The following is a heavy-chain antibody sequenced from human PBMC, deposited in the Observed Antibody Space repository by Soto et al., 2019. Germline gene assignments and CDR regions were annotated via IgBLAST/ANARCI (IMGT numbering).Heavy chain of an antibody. V-gene: IGHV3-11*01. J-gene: IGHJ6*02. Sequence: PGGSLRLSCAASGFTFSDYYMSWIRQAPGKGLEWVSYISSSGSTIYYADSVKGRFTISRDNAKNSLYLQMNSLRAEDTAVYYCARDRLRITIFGVVHFYYYYGMDVWGQGTTVTVS. CDR3: ARDRLRITIFGVVHFYYYYGMDV. CDR2: ISSSGSTI. CDR1: GFTFSDYY. D-gene: IGHD3-3*01.